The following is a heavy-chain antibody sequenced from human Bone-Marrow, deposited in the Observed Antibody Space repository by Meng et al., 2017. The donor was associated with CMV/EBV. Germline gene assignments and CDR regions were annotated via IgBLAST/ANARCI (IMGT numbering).Heavy chain of an antibody. D-gene: IGHD3-22*01. CDR1: GFTFSSYS. V-gene: IGHV3-21*01. CDR3: ARGGNWLITPVDYYGMDV. J-gene: IGHJ6*02. CDR2: ISSSSSYI. Sequence: GGSLRLSCAASGFTFSSYSMNWVRQAPGKGLEWVSSISSSSSYIYYADSVKGRFTISRDNAKNSLYLQMNSLRAEDTAVYYCARGGNWLITPVDYYGMDVWGQGTTVTVSS.